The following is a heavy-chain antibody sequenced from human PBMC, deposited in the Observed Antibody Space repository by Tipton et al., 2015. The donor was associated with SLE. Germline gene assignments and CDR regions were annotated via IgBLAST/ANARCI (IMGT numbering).Heavy chain of an antibody. Sequence: SLTCNVSGDSITSHFWNWIRQPPGKGLEWIGYIYHSGSTNYNPSLKSRVTMSVDTSKNQFSLKLSSVTAADTAVCYCARLSLGEEYFFDYWGQGTLVSVSS. CDR2: IYHSGST. J-gene: IGHJ4*02. V-gene: IGHV4-59*11. CDR3: ARLSLGEEYFFDY. CDR1: GDSITSHF. D-gene: IGHD3-10*01.